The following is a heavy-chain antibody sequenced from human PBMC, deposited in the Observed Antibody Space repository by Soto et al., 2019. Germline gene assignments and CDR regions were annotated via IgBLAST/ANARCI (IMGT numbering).Heavy chain of an antibody. D-gene: IGHD2-21*02. Sequence: EVQLLESGGGLVQPGGSLRLSCAASGFTFSNYAMSWVRQAPGKGLEWVSGISGGGGSSYYADSVKGRFTISRDNSKNTLYLQMNSLRAEDTAVYYCVHNCGVDCHSVLFYWGQGTLVIVSS. J-gene: IGHJ4*02. V-gene: IGHV3-23*01. CDR2: ISGGGGSS. CDR1: GFTFSNYA. CDR3: VHNCGVDCHSVLFY.